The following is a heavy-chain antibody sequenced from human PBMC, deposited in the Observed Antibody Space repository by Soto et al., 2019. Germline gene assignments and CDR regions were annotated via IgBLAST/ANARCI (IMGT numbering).Heavy chain of an antibody. CDR2: ISSSSSTI. D-gene: IGHD3-22*01. V-gene: IGHV3-48*02. J-gene: IGHJ6*02. Sequence: EVQLVESGGGLVQPGGSLRLSCAASGFTFSSYSMNWVRQAPGKGLEWVSYISSSSSTIYYADSVKGRFTISRDNAKNSLYLQMNSLRDEDTAVYYCARVNYYGSYYYYYGMDVWGQGTTVTGSS. CDR3: ARVNYYGSYYYYYGMDV. CDR1: GFTFSSYS.